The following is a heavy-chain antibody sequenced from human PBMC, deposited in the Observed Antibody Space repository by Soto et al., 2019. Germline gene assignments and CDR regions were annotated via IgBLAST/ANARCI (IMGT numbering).Heavy chain of an antibody. V-gene: IGHV4-4*07. J-gene: IGHJ3*02. D-gene: IGHD2-2*01. CDR2: IYTSGST. CDR3: ARACSSTSCYRGAFDI. CDR1: GGSISSYY. Sequence: PSETLSLICTVSGGSISSYYWSWIRQPAGKGLEWIGRIYTSGSTYYNPSLKSRVTISVDTSKNQFSLKLSSVTAADTAVYYCARACSSTSCYRGAFDIWGQGTMVTVS.